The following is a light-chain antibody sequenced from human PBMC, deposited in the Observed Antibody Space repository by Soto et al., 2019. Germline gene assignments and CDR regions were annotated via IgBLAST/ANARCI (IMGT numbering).Light chain of an antibody. V-gene: IGKV4-1*01. CDR2: WAS. CDR1: QSVLYSTNNKNY. Sequence: DIVMTQSADSLAVSLGERATINCKSSQSVLYSTNNKNYLAWYQQKPGQPPKLLIYWASTRESGVPDRFSGSGSGTDLTLTSSSLQAEDVAVYYWQQYYSTPPYTFGQGTKLEIK. CDR3: QQYYSTPPYT. J-gene: IGKJ2*01.